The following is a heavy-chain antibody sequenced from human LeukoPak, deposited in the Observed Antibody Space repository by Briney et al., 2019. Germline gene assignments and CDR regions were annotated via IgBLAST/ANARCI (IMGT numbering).Heavy chain of an antibody. CDR3: ATDGVWSGYRYYYYGMDV. D-gene: IGHD5-24*01. Sequence: ASVKVSCKVSGYTLTELSMHWVRQALGKGLEWMGGFDPEDGETIYAQKFQGRVTMTEDTSTDTAYMELSSLRSEDTAVYYCATDGVWSGYRYYYYGMDVWGQGTTVTVSS. J-gene: IGHJ6*02. CDR2: FDPEDGET. V-gene: IGHV1-24*01. CDR1: GYTLTELS.